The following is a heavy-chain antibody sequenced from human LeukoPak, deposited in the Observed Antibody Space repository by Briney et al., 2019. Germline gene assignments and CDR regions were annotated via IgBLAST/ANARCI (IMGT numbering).Heavy chain of an antibody. Sequence: SETLSLTCAVFDGSFSVYYWSWVRQPPGKGLEWIAYIYHSGTTYYNPSLKSRATISVDTSKNQFSLKLSSVTAADTAVYYCVRGRYSSGWFKDKNWFDPWGQGIPVTVSS. CDR3: VRGRYSSGWFKDKNWFDP. CDR2: IYHSGTT. V-gene: IGHV4-34*01. D-gene: IGHD6-19*01. CDR1: DGSFSVYY. J-gene: IGHJ5*02.